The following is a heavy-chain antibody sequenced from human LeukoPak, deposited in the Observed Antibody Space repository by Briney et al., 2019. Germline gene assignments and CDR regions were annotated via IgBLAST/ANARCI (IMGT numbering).Heavy chain of an antibody. Sequence: PSETLSLTCTASGDSICGSSYYWAWVRQPPGKGLEWIGSIFYSGSTYYNPSLKSRATISVDTSKNQFSLKLSSVTAADTAVYYCARRPGGNTYGYWFDPWGQGTLVTVSS. D-gene: IGHD5-18*01. CDR2: IFYSGST. CDR1: GDSICGSSYY. J-gene: IGHJ5*02. V-gene: IGHV4-39*01. CDR3: ARRPGGNTYGYWFDP.